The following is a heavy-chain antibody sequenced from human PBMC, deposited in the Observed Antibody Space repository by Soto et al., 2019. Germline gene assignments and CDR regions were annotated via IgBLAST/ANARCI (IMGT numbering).Heavy chain of an antibody. D-gene: IGHD2-2*01. V-gene: IGHV1-69*12. CDR2: IIPIFGTA. CDR1: GGTFSSYA. Sequence: QVQLVQSGAEVKKPGSSVKVSCKASGGTFSSYAISWVRQAPGQGLEWMGGIIPIFGTANYAQKFQGRVTIXXDXSXTTAYMELSSLRSEDTAVYYCARGYCISTSCYAANYWGQGTLVTVSS. CDR3: ARGYCISTSCYAANY. J-gene: IGHJ4*02.